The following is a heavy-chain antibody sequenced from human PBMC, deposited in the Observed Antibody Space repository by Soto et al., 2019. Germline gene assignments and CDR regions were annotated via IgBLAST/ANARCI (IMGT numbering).Heavy chain of an antibody. D-gene: IGHD3-10*01. CDR1: GFTFSNYW. CDR3: ARVTMVRGVIGPAYYYYGMDV. V-gene: IGHV3-7*05. J-gene: IGHJ6*02. CDR2: IKQDGSEK. Sequence: EVQLVESGGGLVQPGGSLRLSCAASGFTFSNYWMSWVRQAPGKGLEWVANIKQDGSEKYYVDSVKGRFTISRDNAKNSLYLQMNSLRAEDTAVYYCARVTMVRGVIGPAYYYYGMDVWGQGTTVTVSS.